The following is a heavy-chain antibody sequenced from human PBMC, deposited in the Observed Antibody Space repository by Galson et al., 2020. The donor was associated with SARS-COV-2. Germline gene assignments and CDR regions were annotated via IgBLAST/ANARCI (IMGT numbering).Heavy chain of an antibody. CDR2: AFNTGTT. CDR3: ARDATSSGWYNWFDP. J-gene: IGHJ5*02. CDR1: GGSLRSSHYY. V-gene: IGHV4-39*07. D-gene: IGHD6-19*01. Sequence: SETMSLTCTVSGGSLRSSHYYWGWIRQPPGKGLEWIGSAFNTGTTHYSQSLQSRVTISVDTSKNQFSLNLSSVTAADTAMYYCARDATSSGWYNWFDPWGQGTLVTVSS.